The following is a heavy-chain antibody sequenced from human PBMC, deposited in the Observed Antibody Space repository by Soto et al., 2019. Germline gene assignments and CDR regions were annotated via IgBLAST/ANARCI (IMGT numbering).Heavy chain of an antibody. Sequence: PPASVKVSCKASGGTFSSYAISWVRQAPGQGLEWMGGIIPIFGTANYAQKFQGRVTITADESTSTAYMELSSLRSEDTAVYYCARDTGENDYYYYGMDVWGQGTTVTVSS. V-gene: IGHV1-69*13. CDR1: GGTFSSYA. CDR3: ARDTGENDYYYYGMDV. D-gene: IGHD7-27*01. J-gene: IGHJ6*02. CDR2: IIPIFGTA.